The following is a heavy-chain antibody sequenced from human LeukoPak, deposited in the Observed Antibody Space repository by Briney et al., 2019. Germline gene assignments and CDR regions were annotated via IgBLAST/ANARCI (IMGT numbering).Heavy chain of an antibody. Sequence: PSETLSLTCTVSGVSVSSGSYYWSWIRQPPGKGLEWIGYIYYSGSTNYNPSLKSRLTISVDTSKNQFSLKLSSVTAADTAVYYCARGGESGYDTWGQGSLVTVSS. CDR3: ARGGESGYDT. D-gene: IGHD5-12*01. CDR2: IYYSGST. CDR1: GVSVSSGSYY. J-gene: IGHJ5*02. V-gene: IGHV4-61*01.